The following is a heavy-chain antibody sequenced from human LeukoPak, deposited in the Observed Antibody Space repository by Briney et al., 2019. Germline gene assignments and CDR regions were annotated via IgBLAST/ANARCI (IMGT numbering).Heavy chain of an antibody. J-gene: IGHJ5*02. CDR1: GYTFTNYY. CDR2: ITPSGGST. Sequence: ASVKVSCKASGYTFTNYYMHWVRQAPGQGLEWLGLITPSGGSTGYAQKFQGRVTMTRDMSTSTDYMELSSLRSEDTAIYYCARDNSVGDNAWWFDPWGQGTLVTVSS. D-gene: IGHD1-26*01. CDR3: ARDNSVGDNAWWFDP. V-gene: IGHV1-46*01.